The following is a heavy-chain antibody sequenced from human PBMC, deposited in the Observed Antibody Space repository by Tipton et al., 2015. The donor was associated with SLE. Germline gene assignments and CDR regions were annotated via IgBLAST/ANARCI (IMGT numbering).Heavy chain of an antibody. CDR2: IASNGIA. V-gene: IGHV4-59*11. CDR1: GGSISSHF. CDR3: MREVVGANWFDP. D-gene: IGHD2-15*01. Sequence: TLSLTCTVSGGSISSHFWTWVRQSPGKEVEWIGYIASNGIANHNPSLRSRATISVDTSKNQFSLRLTSVTPADTAVYYCMREVVGANWFDPWGQGTLVTVSS. J-gene: IGHJ5*02.